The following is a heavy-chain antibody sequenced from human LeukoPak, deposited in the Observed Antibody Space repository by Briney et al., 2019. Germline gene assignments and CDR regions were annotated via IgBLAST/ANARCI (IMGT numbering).Heavy chain of an antibody. Sequence: SETLSLTCIVSGGSISSGGYYWSWIRQHPEKGLEWIGNIYYSGNTYYNPSLKSRVSISVDTSKNQFSLKLSSVTAADTAVYYCAMAYYYDSSGYYGTDAFDIWGQGTMVTVSS. J-gene: IGHJ3*02. CDR2: IYYSGNT. CDR3: AMAYYYDSSGYYGTDAFDI. D-gene: IGHD3-22*01. CDR1: GGSISSGGYY. V-gene: IGHV4-31*03.